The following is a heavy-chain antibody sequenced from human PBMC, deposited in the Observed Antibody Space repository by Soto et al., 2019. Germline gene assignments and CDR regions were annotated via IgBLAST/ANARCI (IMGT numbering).Heavy chain of an antibody. D-gene: IGHD3-22*01. J-gene: IGHJ4*02. CDR2: TYYRSKWYN. Sequence: PSQTLSLTCAISGDSVSSNSSAWNWIRHSPSRGLEWLGRTYYRSKWYNDYAVSVKSRITLNPDTSKNQFSMQLNSVTPEDTAVYYCARDRRYDSSVYYFEYWGQGTLVTVSS. CDR1: GDSVSSNSSA. V-gene: IGHV6-1*01. CDR3: ARDRRYDSSVYYFEY.